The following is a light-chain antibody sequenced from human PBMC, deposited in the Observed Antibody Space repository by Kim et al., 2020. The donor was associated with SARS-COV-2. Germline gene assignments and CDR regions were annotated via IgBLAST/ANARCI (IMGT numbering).Light chain of an antibody. V-gene: IGLV6-57*03. CDR1: SGSIASNY. CDR3: QSYDSSNPVV. CDR2: EDN. Sequence: KTVTISCTRSSGSIASNYVQWYQQRPGSAPTTGIYEDNQGPSGVPDRFSGSIDSAANSASLAISGLKTEEEADYYCQSYDSSNPVVFGGGTQLTVL. J-gene: IGLJ2*01.